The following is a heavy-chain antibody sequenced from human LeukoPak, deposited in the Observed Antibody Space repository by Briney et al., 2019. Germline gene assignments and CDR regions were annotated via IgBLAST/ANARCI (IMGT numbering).Heavy chain of an antibody. CDR2: IYPGDSDT. Sequence: RGESLKISCKGSGYSFSTYWIGWVRQMPGKGLELMGIIYPGDSDTRYSPSFQGQVTISADKSISTAYLQWSSLKASDIAMYYCARQNCSSTRCPTPHFDYWGQGTLVTVSS. D-gene: IGHD2-2*01. J-gene: IGHJ4*02. CDR3: ARQNCSSTRCPTPHFDY. V-gene: IGHV5-51*01. CDR1: GYSFSTYW.